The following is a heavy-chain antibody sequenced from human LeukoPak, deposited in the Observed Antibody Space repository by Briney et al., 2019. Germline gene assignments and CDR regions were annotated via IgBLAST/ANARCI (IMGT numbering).Heavy chain of an antibody. V-gene: IGHV3-64*04. CDR2: ISSNGGST. Sequence: PGGSLRLSCSASGFTFSSYAMHWVRQAPGKGLEYVSAISSNGGSTYYADSVEGRFTISRDNSKNTLYLQMNSLRAEDTAVYYCAKDRITMIVVAAFDYWGQGTLVTVSS. D-gene: IGHD3-22*01. CDR3: AKDRITMIVVAAFDY. CDR1: GFTFSSYA. J-gene: IGHJ4*02.